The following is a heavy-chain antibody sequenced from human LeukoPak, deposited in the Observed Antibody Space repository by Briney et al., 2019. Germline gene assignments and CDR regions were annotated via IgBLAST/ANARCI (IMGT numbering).Heavy chain of an antibody. D-gene: IGHD4-17*01. CDR1: GFTFSSYA. CDR3: ARRPTVTTPLTA. V-gene: IGHV3-23*01. Sequence: GGSLRLSCAASGFTFSSYAMSWVRQAPGKGLEWVSAISGSGGSTYYADSVKGRFTISRDNSKTTLYLQMNSLRAEDTAVYYCARRPTVTTPLTAWGQGTLVTVSS. CDR2: ISGSGGST. J-gene: IGHJ5*02.